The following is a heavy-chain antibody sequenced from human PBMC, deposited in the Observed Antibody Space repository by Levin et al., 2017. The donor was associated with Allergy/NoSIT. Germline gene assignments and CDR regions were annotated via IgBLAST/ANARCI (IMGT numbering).Heavy chain of an antibody. CDR2: IKQDGSEK. V-gene: IGHV3-7*04. CDR3: ARDYGDYGNWFDP. CDR1: GFTFSSYW. Sequence: PGGSLRLSCAASGFTFSSYWMSWVRQAPGKGLEWVANIKQDGSEKYYVDSVKGRFTISRDNAKNSLYLQMNSLRAEDTAVYYCARDYGDYGNWFDPWGQGTLVTVSS. D-gene: IGHD4-17*01. J-gene: IGHJ5*02.